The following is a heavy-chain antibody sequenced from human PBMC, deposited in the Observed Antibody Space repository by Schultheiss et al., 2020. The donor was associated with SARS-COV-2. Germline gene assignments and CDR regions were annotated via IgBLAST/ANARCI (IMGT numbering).Heavy chain of an antibody. CDR1: GFTFSRYA. J-gene: IGHJ5*02. CDR3: AKGSEGRITIFGVVITHNWIDP. CDR2: ISGSGGST. D-gene: IGHD3-3*01. Sequence: GESLKISCAASGFTFSRYAMSWVRQAPGKGLEWVSAISGSGGSTYYADSVKGRFTISRDNSKNTLYLQMNSLRAEDTAVYYCAKGSEGRITIFGVVITHNWIDPWGQGTLVTVSS. V-gene: IGHV3-23*01.